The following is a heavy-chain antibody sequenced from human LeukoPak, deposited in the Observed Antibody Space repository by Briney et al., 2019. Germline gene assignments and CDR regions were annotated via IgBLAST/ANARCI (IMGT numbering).Heavy chain of an antibody. CDR3: ATRPEGVAATPYYFDY. J-gene: IGHJ4*02. CDR1: GGSISSGGYY. V-gene: IGHV4-31*03. CDR2: IYYSGST. Sequence: SQTLSLTCTVSGGSISSGGYYWSWIRQHPGKGLEWIGYIYYSGSTYYNPSLKSRVTISVDTSKNQFSLKLSSVTAADTAVYYCATRPEGVAATPYYFDYWGQGTLVTVSS. D-gene: IGHD2-15*01.